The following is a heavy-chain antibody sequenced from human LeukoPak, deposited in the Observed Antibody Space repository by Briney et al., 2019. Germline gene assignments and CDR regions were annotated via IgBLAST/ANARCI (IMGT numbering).Heavy chain of an antibody. CDR1: GGSISSSSYY. Sequence: PSETLSLTCTVSGGSISSSSYYWGWIRQPPGKGLEWIGYIYYSGSTNYNPSLKSRVTISVDTSKNQFSLKLSSVTAADTAVYYCARSGVRYYFDYWGQGTLVTVSS. D-gene: IGHD2-8*01. V-gene: IGHV4-61*05. J-gene: IGHJ4*02. CDR3: ARSGVRYYFDY. CDR2: IYYSGST.